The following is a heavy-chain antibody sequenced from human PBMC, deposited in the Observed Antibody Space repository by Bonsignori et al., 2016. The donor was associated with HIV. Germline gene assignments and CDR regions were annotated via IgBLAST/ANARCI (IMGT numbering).Heavy chain of an antibody. V-gene: IGHV3-23*01. J-gene: IGHJ4*02. CDR3: AKSVYYGSGRTSGFDY. D-gene: IGHD3-10*01. Sequence: WIRQPPGKGLEWVSTISGSGGNTYYADSVKGRFTISRDNSKNTLYLQMNSLRAEDTAVYYCAKSVYYGSGRTSGFDYWGQGTLVTVSS. CDR2: ISGSGGNT.